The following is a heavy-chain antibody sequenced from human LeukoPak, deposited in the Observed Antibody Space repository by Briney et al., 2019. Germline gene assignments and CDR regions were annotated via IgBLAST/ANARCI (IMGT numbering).Heavy chain of an antibody. V-gene: IGHV3-33*01. Sequence: PGGSLRLSCAASGFRFSYYGMHWVRQAPGKGLEWVAVMWDDGTNKYYADSVKGRFTISRDNSKNMLYLQMNSLRAEDTAVYYCARDSATYYYDSSGPFDYWGQGTLVTVSS. CDR3: ARDSATYYYDSSGPFDY. J-gene: IGHJ4*02. D-gene: IGHD3-22*01. CDR1: GFRFSYYG. CDR2: MWDDGTNK.